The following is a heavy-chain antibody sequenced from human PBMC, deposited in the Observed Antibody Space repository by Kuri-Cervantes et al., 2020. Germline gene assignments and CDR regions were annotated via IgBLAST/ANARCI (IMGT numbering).Heavy chain of an antibody. Sequence: ETLCLTCAASGFTFDDYAMHWVRQAPGKGLEWVSLISWDGGSTYYADSVKDRFTISRDNSKNSLYLQMNSLRAEDTAVYYCARLYYDILTDVPDAFDIWGQGTMVTVSS. V-gene: IGHV3-43D*04. D-gene: IGHD3-9*01. CDR2: ISWDGGST. CDR1: GFTFDDYA. J-gene: IGHJ3*02. CDR3: ARLYYDILTDVPDAFDI.